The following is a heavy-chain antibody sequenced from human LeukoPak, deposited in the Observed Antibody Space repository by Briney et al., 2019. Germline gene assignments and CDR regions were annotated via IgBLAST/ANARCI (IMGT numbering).Heavy chain of an antibody. Sequence: GGSQTLSCATSGFTFTNYAMNWVRHAPGKGLEWVSAVTGPGDTTYYADSVKGRFFMSREDSKTTVYLQMNSLRAEDTAIYYCAKGAEIDLWGQGSLVTVSS. D-gene: IGHD3-16*01. CDR2: VTGPGDTT. CDR3: AKGAEIDL. V-gene: IGHV3-23*01. CDR1: GFTFTNYA. J-gene: IGHJ5*02.